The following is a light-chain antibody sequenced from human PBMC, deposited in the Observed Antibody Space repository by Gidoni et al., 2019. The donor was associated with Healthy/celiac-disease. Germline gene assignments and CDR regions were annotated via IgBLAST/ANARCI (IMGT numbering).Light chain of an antibody. CDR2: DAS. CDR3: QQRSNSFT. V-gene: IGKV3-11*01. Sequence: EIVLTQSPATLSLSPGERATLSCRASQSVSSYLAWYQQKPGQAPRLLIYDASNRATGIPARLSGSGSGTDFTLTISSREPEDFAVYYCQQRSNSFTFGPGTKVDIK. J-gene: IGKJ3*01. CDR1: QSVSSY.